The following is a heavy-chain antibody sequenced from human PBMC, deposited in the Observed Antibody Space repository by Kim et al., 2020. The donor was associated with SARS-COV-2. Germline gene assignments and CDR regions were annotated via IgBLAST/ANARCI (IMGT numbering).Heavy chain of an antibody. CDR3: ARTTTCWPNWFDS. V-gene: IGHV1-8*02. CDR1: GYFFSTYD. Sequence: ASVKVSCMASGYFFSTYDINWVRQASGQGLEWLGWVTPSSGNTGSAQKFQGRVTMTRDTSIRTAYMELRNLRSEDTAIYYCARTTTCWPNWFDSWGQGTL. CDR2: VTPSSGNT. D-gene: IGHD2-21*01. J-gene: IGHJ5*01.